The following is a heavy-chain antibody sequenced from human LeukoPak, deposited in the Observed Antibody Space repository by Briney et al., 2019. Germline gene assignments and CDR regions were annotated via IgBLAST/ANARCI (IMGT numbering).Heavy chain of an antibody. J-gene: IGHJ4*02. CDR1: GYTLTSYS. V-gene: IGHV1-18*01. CDR2: ISTQSGNT. CDR3: ARGAYGDK. D-gene: IGHD4-17*01. Sequence: ASVRISCEASGYTLTSYSINWMRQAPGQGLEWMGWISTQSGNTNYAQKVQGGLTLTTDRSTNTAYMELRSLRSDDTAVYYCARGAYGDKWGQGTIVTVSS.